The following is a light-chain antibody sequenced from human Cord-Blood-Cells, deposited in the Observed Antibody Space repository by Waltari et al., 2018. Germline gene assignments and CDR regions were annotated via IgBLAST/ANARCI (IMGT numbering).Light chain of an antibody. V-gene: IGLV2-11*01. Sequence: QSALTQPRSVSGSPGQSVTISCTGTSSDVGGYNYVSWYQQHPGTAPKLMIYDVRKRPSVVADRFAGAKSGNAASLTISGLQAEDEAEYYCCSYAGSDTLVVGTGTKVTVL. CDR1: SSDVGGYNY. CDR2: DVR. CDR3: CSYAGSDTLV. J-gene: IGLJ1*01.